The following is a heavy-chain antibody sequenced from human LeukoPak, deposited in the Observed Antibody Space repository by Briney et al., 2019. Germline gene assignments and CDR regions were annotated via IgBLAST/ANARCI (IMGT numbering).Heavy chain of an antibody. D-gene: IGHD1-1*01. CDR1: GGTFSSYA. CDR3: ARTGTTQNYYYGMDV. Sequence: AASVKVSCKASGGTFSSYAISWVRQAPGQGLEWLGRIIPILGIANYAQKFQGRVTITADKSTSTAYMELSSLRSEDTAVYYCARTGTTQNYYYGMDVWGQGTTVTVSS. CDR2: IIPILGIA. V-gene: IGHV1-69*04. J-gene: IGHJ6*02.